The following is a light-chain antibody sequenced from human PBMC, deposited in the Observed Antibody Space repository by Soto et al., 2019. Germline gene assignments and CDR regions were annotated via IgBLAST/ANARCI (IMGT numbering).Light chain of an antibody. V-gene: IGKV1-39*01. Sequence: DIQITQSPSSRSASLSDRVTISCRASQNSRGYLNWYQQKPGKAPKLLIYAASSLQSGIPSRFSGSGSETDFTLTISSLQPEDFASYYCQQSYSTPWTFGQGTKVDSK. CDR3: QQSYSTPWT. J-gene: IGKJ1*01. CDR1: QNSRGY. CDR2: AAS.